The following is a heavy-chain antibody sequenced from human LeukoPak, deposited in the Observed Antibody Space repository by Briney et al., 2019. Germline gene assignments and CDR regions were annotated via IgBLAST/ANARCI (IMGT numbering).Heavy chain of an antibody. CDR2: INPTGGST. J-gene: IGHJ4*02. V-gene: IGHV1-46*01. CDR3: ARDLGPVNPVAGTLKH. CDR1: GYTFISYQ. Sequence: ASVKVSCKASGYTFISYQMHWVRQAPGQGLEWMGIINPTGGSTSHAQKFQGRVTMTRDTSTSTVYMELSSLRSDDTAVYYCARDLGPVNPVAGTLKHWGQGTLVTVSS. D-gene: IGHD6-19*01.